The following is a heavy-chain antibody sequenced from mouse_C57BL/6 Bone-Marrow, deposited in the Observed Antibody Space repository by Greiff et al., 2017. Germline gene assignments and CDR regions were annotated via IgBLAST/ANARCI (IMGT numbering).Heavy chain of an antibody. J-gene: IGHJ3*01. D-gene: IGHD1-1*01. CDR3: ARQRYYGPWFAY. Sequence: VKLVESGAELARPGASVKLSCKASGYTFTSYGISWVKQRTGQGLEWIGEIYPRSGNTYYNEKFKGKATLTADKSSSTAYMELRSLTSEDSAVYFCARQRYYGPWFAYWGQGTLVTVSA. CDR1: GYTFTSYG. V-gene: IGHV1-81*01. CDR2: IYPRSGNT.